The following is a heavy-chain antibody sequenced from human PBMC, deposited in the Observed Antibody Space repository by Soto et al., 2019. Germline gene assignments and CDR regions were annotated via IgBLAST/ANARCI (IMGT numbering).Heavy chain of an antibody. V-gene: IGHV4-34*01. CDR3: ARDRRYCSSTSCYPDRRHYYFDY. CDR1: GGSFSGYY. D-gene: IGHD2-2*01. CDR2: INHSGST. Sequence: SETLSLTCAVYGGSFSGYYWSWIRQPPGKGLEWIGEINHSGSTNYNPSLKSRVTISVDTSKNQFSLKLSSVTAADTAVYYCARDRRYCSSTSCYPDRRHYYFDYWGQGTLVTVSS. J-gene: IGHJ4*02.